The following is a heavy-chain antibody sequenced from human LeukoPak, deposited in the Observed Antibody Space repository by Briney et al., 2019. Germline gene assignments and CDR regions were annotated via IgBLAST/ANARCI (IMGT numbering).Heavy chain of an antibody. D-gene: IGHD4/OR15-4a*01. Sequence: GGSLRLSCAASGFAFQNFDMSWVRQAPGKGLEWVSSISRSGAYAHYADSVKGRFTISRDNSNSTLFLQMNSLRGDDTAVYYCVRGASHLAYWGQGTLVTASS. CDR1: GFAFQNFD. CDR3: VRGASHLAY. V-gene: IGHV3-23*01. CDR2: ISRSGAYA. J-gene: IGHJ4*02.